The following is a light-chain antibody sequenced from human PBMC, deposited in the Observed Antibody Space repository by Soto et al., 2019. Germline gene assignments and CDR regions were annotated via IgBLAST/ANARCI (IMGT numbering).Light chain of an antibody. V-gene: IGLV1-40*01. CDR3: QSFDSSLSAAV. CDR1: SSNIGADYG. Sequence: QSVLTQPPSVSGAPGQRVTISCTGSSSNIGADYGVHWYQQLPGRAPKLLIYDNNNRPSGVPDRFSGSRSGASASLAITGLQPEDEADYYCQSFDSSLSAAVFGGGTKLTVL. J-gene: IGLJ3*02. CDR2: DNN.